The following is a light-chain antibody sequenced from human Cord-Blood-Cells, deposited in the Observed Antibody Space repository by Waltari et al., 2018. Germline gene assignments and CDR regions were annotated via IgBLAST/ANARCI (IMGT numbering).Light chain of an antibody. CDR3: CSYAGSYTLV. CDR1: SSYVGGDNY. J-gene: IGLJ2*01. CDR2: DVS. Sequence: QSALTQPRSVSGSPGQSVTISCTGTSSYVGGDNYVSWYQQHPGKAPKPKIYDVSKRPAGVPDRFSGSKSGNTASLTISGLQAEDEADYYCCSYAGSYTLVFGGGTKLTVL. V-gene: IGLV2-11*01.